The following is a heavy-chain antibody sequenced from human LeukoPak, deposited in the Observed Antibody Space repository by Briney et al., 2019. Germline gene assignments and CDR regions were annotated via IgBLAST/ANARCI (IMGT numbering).Heavy chain of an antibody. Sequence: PGGSLRLSCAASGFTFSSYAMHWVRQAPGKGLEWVAVISYDGSNKYYADSVKGRFTISRDNSKNTLYLQMNSLRAEDTAVYYCARDECGGDCYSAYSYYFDYWGQGTLVTVSS. CDR2: ISYDGSNK. CDR3: ARDECGGDCYSAYSYYFDY. V-gene: IGHV3-30*04. CDR1: GFTFSSYA. D-gene: IGHD2-21*02. J-gene: IGHJ4*02.